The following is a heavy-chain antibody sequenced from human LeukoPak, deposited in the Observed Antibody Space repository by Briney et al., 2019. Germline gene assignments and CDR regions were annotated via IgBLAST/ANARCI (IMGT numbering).Heavy chain of an antibody. V-gene: IGHV3-11*04. CDR1: GFTFSDYY. CDR3: ARCGSSSYYYYYMDV. Sequence: PGGSLRLSCAASGFTFSDYYMSWIRQAPGKGLEWVSYISSSGSTIYYADSVKGRFTISRDNAKNSLYLQMNSLRAEDTAVYYCARCGSSSYYYYYMDVCGKGTTVTVSS. D-gene: IGHD6-13*01. J-gene: IGHJ6*03. CDR2: ISSSGSTI.